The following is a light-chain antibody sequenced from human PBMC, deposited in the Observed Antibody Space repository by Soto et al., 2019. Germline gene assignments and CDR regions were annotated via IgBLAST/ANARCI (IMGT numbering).Light chain of an antibody. V-gene: IGKV3-15*01. Sequence: EIVLTQSPATLSLSLGERATLSCRASQSVTYNLAWYQQKPGQAPRLLIHGASTRAIGIPDRFSGSGFGTEFTLTISSLQSEDFAVYYCQQYNNWPPYTFGQGTKVDIK. J-gene: IGKJ2*01. CDR3: QQYNNWPPYT. CDR1: QSVTYN. CDR2: GAS.